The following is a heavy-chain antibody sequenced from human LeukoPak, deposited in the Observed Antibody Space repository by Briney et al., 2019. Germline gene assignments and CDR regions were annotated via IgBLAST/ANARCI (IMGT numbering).Heavy chain of an antibody. CDR2: IYYTGPT. CDR1: SGSITSYY. J-gene: IGHJ4*01. Sequence: SETLSLTCTVSSGSITSYYWSWIRQPPGKGLEYIGHIYYTGPTDYNPSLTSRVTMSVDTSKNQFSLRLISVTASDTAVYFCAGAPNRHFFDYWGHGTLVAVSS. V-gene: IGHV4-59*01. CDR3: AGAPNRHFFDY.